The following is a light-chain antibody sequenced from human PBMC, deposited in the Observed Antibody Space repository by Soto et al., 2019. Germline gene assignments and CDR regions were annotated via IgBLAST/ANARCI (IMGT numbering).Light chain of an antibody. CDR2: GAS. V-gene: IGKV3-15*01. CDR1: QSVSSN. Sequence: EIVMTQSPATLSVSPGERATLSCRASQSVSSNLAWYQQKPGQAPRLLIYGASTRATGIPARFSGSGSGKEFTLTISSLQSEDFAVYYCQQYNNWPRTFGQGTKGDI. J-gene: IGKJ1*01. CDR3: QQYNNWPRT.